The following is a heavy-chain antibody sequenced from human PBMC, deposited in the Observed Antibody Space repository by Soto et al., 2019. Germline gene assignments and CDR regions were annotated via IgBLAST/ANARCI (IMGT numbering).Heavy chain of an antibody. Sequence: QVQLVQSAAEVKQAGSSVKVSCKASGGTFSSNGISWVRQAPRQGLEWMGGIIPTFATSQYAQKFQGRVTITADESTSTAYMELSSLRSDDTAVYYCARDRIGTGTPEYFDHWGQGTLVTVSS. CDR2: IIPTFATS. CDR3: ARDRIGTGTPEYFDH. CDR1: GGTFSSNG. J-gene: IGHJ4*02. V-gene: IGHV1-69*01. D-gene: IGHD1-1*01.